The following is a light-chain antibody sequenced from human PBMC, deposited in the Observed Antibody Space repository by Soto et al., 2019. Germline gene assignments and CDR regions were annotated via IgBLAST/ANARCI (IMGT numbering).Light chain of an antibody. CDR2: GAS. V-gene: IGKV3-15*01. Sequence: EIVMTQSPATLSVSPGERATLSCRASQNVLSNLAWYQQSPGQAPRLLIYGASTRATGLPARFSGSGSGTQFTLTISSLQSEDFAVYFCQQYNNWPIPFGQGTRLEIK. CDR1: QNVLSN. J-gene: IGKJ5*01. CDR3: QQYNNWPIP.